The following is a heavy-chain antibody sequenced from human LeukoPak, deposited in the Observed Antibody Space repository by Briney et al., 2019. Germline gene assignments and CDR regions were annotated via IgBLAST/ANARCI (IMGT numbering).Heavy chain of an antibody. Sequence: PSETLSLTCTVSGGSVSSGSYYWSWIRQPPRKGLEWIGYIYYSGSTNYNPSLKSRVTISVDTSKNQFSLKLSSVTAADTAVYYCARVGRGYGSGSYGYYYGMDVWGQGTTVTVSS. CDR1: GGSVSSGSYY. CDR3: ARVGRGYGSGSYGYYYGMDV. V-gene: IGHV4-61*01. D-gene: IGHD3-10*01. J-gene: IGHJ6*02. CDR2: IYYSGST.